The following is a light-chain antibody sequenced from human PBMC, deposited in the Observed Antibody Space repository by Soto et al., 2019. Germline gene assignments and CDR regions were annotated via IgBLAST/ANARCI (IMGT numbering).Light chain of an antibody. CDR3: QQSYSAPPLT. CDR2: AAS. J-gene: IGKJ4*01. CDR1: QSISKY. V-gene: IGKV1-39*01. Sequence: IQMTQSPSSLSASVGDRVTITCRASQSISKYLNWYQQKPGKAPKLLIYAASSLHSGVPLRFSGSGSGTDFTLTISSLQPEDFATYYCQQSYSAPPLTFGGGTNVEFK.